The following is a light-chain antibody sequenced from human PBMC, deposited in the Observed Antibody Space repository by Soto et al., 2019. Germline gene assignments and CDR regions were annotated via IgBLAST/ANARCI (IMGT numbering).Light chain of an antibody. Sequence: EIVLAQSPGTLSFSPGERGTLSFMASQSVDSSYLAWYHQRPGQAPRLLIYGASSRATGIPDRLSGSGSGTDFTLTISRLEPEDFAVYYCQHFGSSRGTFGQGTKVDIK. V-gene: IGKV3-20*01. CDR1: QSVDSSY. CDR2: GAS. J-gene: IGKJ1*01. CDR3: QHFGSSRGT.